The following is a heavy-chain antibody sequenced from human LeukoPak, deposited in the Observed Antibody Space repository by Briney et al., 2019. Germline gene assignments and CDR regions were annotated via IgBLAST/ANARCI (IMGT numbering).Heavy chain of an antibody. J-gene: IGHJ6*03. CDR2: IYHSGST. CDR1: GYSISSDYY. D-gene: IGHD7-27*01. V-gene: IGHV4-38-2*02. CDR3: ARVWGGIYYYYYMDV. Sequence: PSETLSLTCTVSGYSISSDYYWGWIRQPPGKGLEWIGSIYHSGSTNYNPSLKSRVTISVDTSKNQFSLKLSSVTAADTAVYYCARVWGGIYYYYYMDVWGKGTTVTISS.